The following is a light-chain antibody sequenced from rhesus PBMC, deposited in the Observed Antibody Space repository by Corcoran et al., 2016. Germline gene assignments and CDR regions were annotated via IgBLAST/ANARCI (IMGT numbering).Light chain of an antibody. V-gene: IGKV3-42*02. CDR3: QQYNNWNS. J-gene: IGKJ2*01. CDR1: QSVGSN. Sequence: ETVVTQSPATLSLSPGERATLSCRASQSVGSNLAWYQQKPGQAPKPLIYDASSRATGIPDMFSGSGSGTEFTLTISSLEPEDVGVYYCQQYNNWNSFGQGTKVEIK. CDR2: DAS.